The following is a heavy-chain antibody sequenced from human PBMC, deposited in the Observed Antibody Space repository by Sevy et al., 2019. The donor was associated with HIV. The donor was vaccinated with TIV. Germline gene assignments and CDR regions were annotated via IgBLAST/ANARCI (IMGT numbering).Heavy chain of an antibody. J-gene: IGHJ4*02. V-gene: IGHV3-30*18. CDR3: TKESLRGTYIRGDFDH. D-gene: IGHD3-10*02. Sequence: GGSLRLSCSAFGSTFQTFGMHWVRQAPGKGPEWLAVISFDGSSHNYADSVKGRFTISRDNSKNVLFLQMNSLIPNDTAVYFCTKESLRGTYIRGDFDHWGQGTLVTVSS. CDR1: GSTFQTFG. CDR2: ISFDGSSH.